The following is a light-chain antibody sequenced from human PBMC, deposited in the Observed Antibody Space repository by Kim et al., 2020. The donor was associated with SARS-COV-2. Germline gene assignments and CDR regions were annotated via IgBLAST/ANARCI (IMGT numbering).Light chain of an antibody. CDR2: AAS. Sequence: SASEGDRVTITCRGSKSISSYLNWYQQKPRKAPQLLIYAASSLQSGVPSRFSGSGSGTDFTLTISSLQPEDFATYYCQQSYSTPYTFGQGTKLEI. CDR1: KSISSY. CDR3: QQSYSTPYT. J-gene: IGKJ2*01. V-gene: IGKV1-39*01.